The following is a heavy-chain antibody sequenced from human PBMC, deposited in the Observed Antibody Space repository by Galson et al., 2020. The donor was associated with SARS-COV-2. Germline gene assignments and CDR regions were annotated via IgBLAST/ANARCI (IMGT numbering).Heavy chain of an antibody. CDR1: GGTFSSYA. V-gene: IGHV1-69*01. CDR3: AGLDTRYSSNWEPLDGMDV. Sequence: KISCKASGGTFSSYAISWVRQAPGQGLEWMGGIIPIFGTANYAQKFQGRVTITADESTSTAYMELSSLRSEDTAVYYCAGLDTRYSSNWEPLDGMDVWGQGTTVTVSS. CDR2: IIPIFGTA. J-gene: IGHJ6*02. D-gene: IGHD6-13*01.